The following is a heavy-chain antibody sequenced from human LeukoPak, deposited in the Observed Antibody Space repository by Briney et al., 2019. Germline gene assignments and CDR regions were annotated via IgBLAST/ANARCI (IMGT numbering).Heavy chain of an antibody. J-gene: IGHJ3*02. CDR3: ARVYYYDSSALAFDI. Sequence: SETLSLTCTVSGASISSGDYYWSWIRQPPGKGLEWIGYIYYSGSTYYNPSLKSRVTLSVDTSKNQFSLKLSSVTAADTAVYYCARVYYYDSSALAFDIWGQGTMVTVS. CDR1: GASISSGDYY. V-gene: IGHV4-30-4*01. D-gene: IGHD3-22*01. CDR2: IYYSGST.